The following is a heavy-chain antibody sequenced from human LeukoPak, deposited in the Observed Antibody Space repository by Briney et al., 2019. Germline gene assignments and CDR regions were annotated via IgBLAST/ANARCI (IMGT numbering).Heavy chain of an antibody. CDR1: GGTFSSYA. V-gene: IGHV1-69*05. Sequence: SVKVSCKASGGTFSSYAISWVRQAPGQGLEWMGGIIPIFGTANYAQKFRGRVTITTDESTSTAYMELSSLRSEDTAVYYCARGGEVRGVSRKDYYYYMDVWGKGTTVTVSS. CDR2: IIPIFGTA. CDR3: ARGGEVRGVSRKDYYYYMDV. J-gene: IGHJ6*03. D-gene: IGHD3-10*01.